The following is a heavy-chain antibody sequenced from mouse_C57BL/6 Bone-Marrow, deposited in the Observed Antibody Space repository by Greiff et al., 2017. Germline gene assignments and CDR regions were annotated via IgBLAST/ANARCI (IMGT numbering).Heavy chain of an antibody. Sequence: EVKLQQPGAELVRPGSSVKLSCKASGYSFTGYFMNWVMQSHGKSLEWIGRINPYNGDTFYNQKFKGKATLTVDKSSSTAHMELRSLTSEDSAVYYCARGYGSSYWGQGTTLTVSS. J-gene: IGHJ2*01. CDR2: INPYNGDT. CDR1: GYSFTGYF. D-gene: IGHD1-1*01. CDR3: ARGYGSSY. V-gene: IGHV1-20*01.